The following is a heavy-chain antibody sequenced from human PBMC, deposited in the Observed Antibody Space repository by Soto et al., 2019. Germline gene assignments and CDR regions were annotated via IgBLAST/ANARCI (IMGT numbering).Heavy chain of an antibody. Sequence: VASVKVSCKASGYTLNTYYMHWVRQAPGQGPEWVGIINPRGGGTTYAQNFQDRVTMTSDTSSSTVYMELSSLRSEDTAVYYCARGGGFSPYYYNLDVWGQGTTVTVSS. CDR2: INPRGGGT. CDR3: ARGGGFSPYYYNLDV. V-gene: IGHV1-46*02. J-gene: IGHJ6*02. CDR1: GYTLNTYY. D-gene: IGHD2-15*01.